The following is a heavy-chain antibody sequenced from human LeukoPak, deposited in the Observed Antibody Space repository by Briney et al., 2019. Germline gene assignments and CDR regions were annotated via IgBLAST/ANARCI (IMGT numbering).Heavy chain of an antibody. Sequence: GGSLRLSCAASGFTFSSYAMGWVRQAPGKGLEWVSVISASGDTTYYADSVKGRFTISRDNSKNTLYLQMNSLRAEAAALYYCAKSRYCGGDCYSFCDYWGQATLVTVSS. D-gene: IGHD2-21*02. CDR2: ISASGDTT. J-gene: IGHJ4*02. V-gene: IGHV3-23*01. CDR1: GFTFSSYA. CDR3: AKSRYCGGDCYSFCDY.